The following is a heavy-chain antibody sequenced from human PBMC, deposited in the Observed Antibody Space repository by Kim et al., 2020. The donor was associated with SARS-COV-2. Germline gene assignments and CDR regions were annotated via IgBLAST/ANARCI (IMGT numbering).Heavy chain of an antibody. J-gene: IGHJ3*01. CDR3: ARGFQLDF. Sequence: SRTTGYNPSLRSQVTMSLDTSKNSVSLRLNSVTAADTAFYYCARGFQLDFWGQGTMVSVSS. V-gene: IGHV4-61*03. CDR2: SRTT.